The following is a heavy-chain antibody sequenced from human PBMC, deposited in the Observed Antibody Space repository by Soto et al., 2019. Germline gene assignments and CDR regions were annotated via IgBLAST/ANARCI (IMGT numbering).Heavy chain of an antibody. Sequence: QVQLVESGGGVVQPGRSLRLSCAASGFTFSSYAMHWVRQAPGKGLEWVAVISYDGSNKYYADSVKGRFTISRDNSKNTLYLQMNSLRAEDTAVYYCARVKYGSGSYYTYHYYGMDVWGQGTTVTVSS. CDR2: ISYDGSNK. CDR1: GFTFSSYA. V-gene: IGHV3-30-3*01. CDR3: ARVKYGSGSYYTYHYYGMDV. D-gene: IGHD3-10*01. J-gene: IGHJ6*02.